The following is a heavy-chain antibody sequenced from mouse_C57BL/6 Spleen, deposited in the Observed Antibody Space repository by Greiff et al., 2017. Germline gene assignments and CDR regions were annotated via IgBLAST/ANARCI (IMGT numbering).Heavy chain of an antibody. CDR1: GYTFTSYW. D-gene: IGHD1-1*01. CDR3: ARHYGSRRDWYFDV. J-gene: IGHJ1*03. V-gene: IGHV1-52*01. Sequence: VQLQQPGAELVRPGSSVKLSCKASGYTFTSYWMHWVKQRPIQGLEWIGNIDPSDSETHYNQKFKDKATLTVDKSSSTAYMQLSSLTSEDSAVYYCARHYGSRRDWYFDVWGTGTTVTVSS. CDR2: IDPSDSET.